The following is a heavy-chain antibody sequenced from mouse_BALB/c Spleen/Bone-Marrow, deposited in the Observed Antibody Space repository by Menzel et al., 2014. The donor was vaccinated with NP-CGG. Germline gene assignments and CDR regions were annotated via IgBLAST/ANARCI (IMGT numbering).Heavy chain of an antibody. CDR2: IYPGDGDT. J-gene: IGHJ2*01. CDR3: ARSGYGSNYDY. V-gene: IGHV1-80*01. CDR1: GYVFSSYW. D-gene: IGHD1-1*01. Sequence: VQLQQSGAELVRPGSSMKISCKASGYVFSSYWMTWVRQRPGQGLEWIGQIYPGDGDTNYNGKFKGKATLTADKSSSTAYMQLSSLTSEDSAVYFCARSGYGSNYDYWGQGTTLTVSS.